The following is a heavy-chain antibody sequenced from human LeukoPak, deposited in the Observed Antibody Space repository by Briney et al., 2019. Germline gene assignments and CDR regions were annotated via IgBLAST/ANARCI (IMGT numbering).Heavy chain of an antibody. Sequence: GGSLRLSCAASGFTFSSYWMNWVRQAPGKGLEWVANIKKDGSERYYVDSVKGRFTISRDNTKKSLYLQMNTLRAEDRAVYYCARDLAGPPQEAFDIWGQGTMVTVSS. CDR2: IKKDGSER. CDR3: ARDLAGPPQEAFDI. V-gene: IGHV3-7*01. CDR1: GFTFSSYW. J-gene: IGHJ3*02.